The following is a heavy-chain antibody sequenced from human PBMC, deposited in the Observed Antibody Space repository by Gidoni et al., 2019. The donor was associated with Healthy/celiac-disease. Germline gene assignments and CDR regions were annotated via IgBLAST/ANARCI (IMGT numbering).Heavy chain of an antibody. CDR3: ARDSSSWSNLYYYYGMDV. J-gene: IGHJ6*02. CDR2: INPNSGGT. Sequence: QVQLVQSGAEVKKPGASVTVSCTASGYTFTGYYMHWVRQAPGQGLEWMGWINPNSGGTNDAQKFQGRVTMTRDTSISTAYMELSRLRSDDTAVYYCARDSSSWSNLYYYYGMDVWGQGTTVTVSS. CDR1: GYTFTGYY. D-gene: IGHD6-13*01. V-gene: IGHV1-2*02.